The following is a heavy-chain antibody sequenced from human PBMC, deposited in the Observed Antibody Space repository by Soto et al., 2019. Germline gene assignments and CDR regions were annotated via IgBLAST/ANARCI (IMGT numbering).Heavy chain of an antibody. D-gene: IGHD3-10*01. CDR3: ARPVYGSGSQAYYYYGMDV. CDR1: GVSFSGYS. Sequence: SEPLSLTCSVYGVSFSGYSLSWIGQPAGEGLEWIGEINHSGSTNYNPSLKSRVTISVDTSKNQFSLKLSSVTAADTAVYYCARPVYGSGSQAYYYYGMDVWGQGTTVTV. V-gene: IGHV4-34*01. CDR2: INHSGST. J-gene: IGHJ6*02.